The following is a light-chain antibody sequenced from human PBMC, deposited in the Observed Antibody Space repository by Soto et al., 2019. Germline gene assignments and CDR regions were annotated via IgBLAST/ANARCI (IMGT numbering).Light chain of an antibody. J-gene: IGKJ2*01. CDR2: WAS. CDR1: QNVLYRSSNKSY. V-gene: IGKV4-1*01. Sequence: DIVMTQSPDFLSVSLGERATITCKFSQNVLYRSSNKSYLGWYQQRPGQPTRLLLYWASTRESGVPDRIIGSGSVTDFTLTISSLQDGEEAFDHCQQSYNTPYTFGQGTTLEIK. CDR3: QQSYNTPYT.